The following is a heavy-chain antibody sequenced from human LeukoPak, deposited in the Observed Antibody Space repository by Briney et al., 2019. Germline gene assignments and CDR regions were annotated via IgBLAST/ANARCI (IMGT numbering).Heavy chain of an antibody. V-gene: IGHV4-39*01. CDR2: MFYRGST. CDR3: ARHVYTIPFDY. J-gene: IGHJ4*02. Sequence: PSETLSLTCSVSGVSISTSTNYWAWIRQPPGKGLEWIGSMFYRGSTYYNPSLRSRVTISVDTSKNQFSLKLSSVTAADTAVYYCARHVYTIPFDYWGQGTLVTVSS. CDR1: GVSISTSTNY. D-gene: IGHD3-3*01.